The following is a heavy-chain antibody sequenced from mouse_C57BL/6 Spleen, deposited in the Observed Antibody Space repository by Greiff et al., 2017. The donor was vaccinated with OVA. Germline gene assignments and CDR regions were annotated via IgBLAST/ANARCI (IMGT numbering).Heavy chain of an antibody. CDR2: IYPGDGDT. CDR3: AREASSGYFDY. Sequence: VQLQQSGPELVKPGASVKISCKASGYAFSSSWMNWVKQRPGKGLEWIGRIYPGDGDTNYNGKFKGKATLTADKSSSTAYMQLSSLTSEDSAVYCCAREASSGYFDYWGQGTTLTVSS. D-gene: IGHD3-2*02. CDR1: GYAFSSSW. V-gene: IGHV1-82*01. J-gene: IGHJ2*01.